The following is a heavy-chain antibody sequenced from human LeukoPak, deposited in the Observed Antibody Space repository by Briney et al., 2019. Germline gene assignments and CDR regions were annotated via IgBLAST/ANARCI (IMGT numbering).Heavy chain of an antibody. CDR1: GYTFTSYY. V-gene: IGHV1-46*01. CDR2: INPSGGST. CDR3: ARARGAVAGRRGYWFDP. Sequence: ASVKVSCKASGYTFTSYYMHWVRQAPGQGLEWMGIINPSGGSTSYAQKFQGRVTMTRDTSTSTVYMELSSLRSEDTAVYYCARARGAVAGRRGYWFDPWGQGTLVTVSS. J-gene: IGHJ5*02. D-gene: IGHD6-19*01.